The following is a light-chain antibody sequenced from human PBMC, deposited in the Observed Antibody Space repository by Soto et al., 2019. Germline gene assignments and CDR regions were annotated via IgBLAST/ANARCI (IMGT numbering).Light chain of an antibody. CDR3: SSYTSSSSLYV. V-gene: IGLV2-14*01. CDR2: EVS. Sequence: QSALTQPASVSGSPGQAITISCTGTSSDVGGYNSVSWYQQHPGKAPKLMVYEVSNRPSGVSNRFSGSKSVNTASLTISGHQAEDEADYYCSSYTSSSSLYVCGGGTKVTDL. CDR1: SSDVGGYNS. J-gene: IGLJ1*01.